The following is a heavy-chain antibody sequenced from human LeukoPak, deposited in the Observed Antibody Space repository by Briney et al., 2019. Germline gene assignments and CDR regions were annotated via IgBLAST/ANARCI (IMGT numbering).Heavy chain of an antibody. J-gene: IGHJ4*02. V-gene: IGHV3-23*01. CDR1: GFTFSNYA. CDR2: ISGSGGST. Sequence: GGSLRLSCAASGFTFSNYAMSWVRQAPGKGLEWVSAISGSGGSTYYADSVKGRFTISRDNSKNTLYLQMNSLRAEDTAVYYCAKPHVLRYFDWLSPFDYWGQGTLVTVPS. CDR3: AKPHVLRYFDWLSPFDY. D-gene: IGHD3-9*01.